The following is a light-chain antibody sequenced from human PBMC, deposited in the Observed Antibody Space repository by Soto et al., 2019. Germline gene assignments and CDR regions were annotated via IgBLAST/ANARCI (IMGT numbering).Light chain of an antibody. CDR3: QRYHNWPPQYT. CDR1: QTVSSN. Sequence: EIVMTQSPATLSVSPGERATLSCRASQTVSSNLAWYQQKPGQVPRLLIHGASTRATGVPARFSVSGSGTEFTLTISSLQSEDFAVYYCQRYHNWPPQYTFGQGTKRQI. V-gene: IGKV3-15*01. CDR2: GAS. J-gene: IGKJ2*01.